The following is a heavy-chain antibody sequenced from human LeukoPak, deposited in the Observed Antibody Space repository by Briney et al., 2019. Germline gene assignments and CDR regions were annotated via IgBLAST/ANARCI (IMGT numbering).Heavy chain of an antibody. CDR1: GYTFTGYY. CDR3: ARRSTAALTYYFDY. Sequence: ASVKVSCKASGYTFTGYYIHWVRQAPGQGLEWMGWINPNSCVANYAQRFQGRVTMTRNTSISTAYMEVSRLRCDDTALYYCARRSTAALTYYFDYWGQGTLVTVSS. J-gene: IGHJ4*02. V-gene: IGHV1-2*02. CDR2: INPNSCVA. D-gene: IGHD6-25*01.